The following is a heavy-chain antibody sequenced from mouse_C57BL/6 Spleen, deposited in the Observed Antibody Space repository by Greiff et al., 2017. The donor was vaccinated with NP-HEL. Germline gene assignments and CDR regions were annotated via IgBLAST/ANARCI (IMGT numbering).Heavy chain of an antibody. Sequence: DVKLVESGGGLVKPGGSLKLSCAASGFTFSDYGMHWVRQAPEKGLEWVAYISSGSSTIYYADTVKGRFTISRDNAKNTLFLQMTSLRSEDTAMYYCARGYDYDDYAMDYWGQGTSVTVSS. CDR3: ARGYDYDDYAMDY. CDR1: GFTFSDYG. CDR2: ISSGSSTI. V-gene: IGHV5-17*01. J-gene: IGHJ4*01. D-gene: IGHD2-4*01.